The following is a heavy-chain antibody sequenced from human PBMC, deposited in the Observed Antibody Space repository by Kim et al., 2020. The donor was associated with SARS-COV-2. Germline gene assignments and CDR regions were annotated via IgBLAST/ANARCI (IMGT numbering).Heavy chain of an antibody. V-gene: IGHV3-73*01. CDR3: TSVPATTSASWDAFD. CDR1: GFTFSGSA. D-gene: IGHD1-1*01. CDR2: IRSKANSYAT. Sequence: GGSLRLSCAASGFTFSGSAIHWVRQASGKGLAWVGRIRSKANSYATTYSASVRVRFSISRDDSKNTAYLQMINLKTEDTAVCYCTSVPATTSASWDAFD. J-gene: IGHJ3*02.